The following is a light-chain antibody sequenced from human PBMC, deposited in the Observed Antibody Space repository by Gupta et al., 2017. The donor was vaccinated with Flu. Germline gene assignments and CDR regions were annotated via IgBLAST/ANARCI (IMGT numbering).Light chain of an antibody. CDR2: GAA. J-gene: IGKJ4*01. Sequence: GATPSCSASQSLSSSCLVGYHQQLGGAPTRLLIGAACRATGIPDRLIGSRAWTNFILIISRLEAEDYAVYYCQQYGSSSLTFGGGTQVEIK. V-gene: IGKV3-20*01. CDR1: QSLSSSC. CDR3: QQYGSSSLT.